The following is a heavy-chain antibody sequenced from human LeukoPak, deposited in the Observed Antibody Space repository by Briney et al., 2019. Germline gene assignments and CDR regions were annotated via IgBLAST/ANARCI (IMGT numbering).Heavy chain of an antibody. J-gene: IGHJ4*02. CDR1: GFTFGSYS. Sequence: GGSLRLSCAASGFTFGSYSTNWVRQVPGKGLQWVSSISSTSSYTYYADSVKGRFTVSRDNAKNSLSLQMDSLGAEDTAVYYCARCYASGSYGIDYWGQGTLVTVSS. D-gene: IGHD3-10*01. CDR3: ARCYASGSYGIDY. V-gene: IGHV3-21*01. CDR2: ISSTSSYT.